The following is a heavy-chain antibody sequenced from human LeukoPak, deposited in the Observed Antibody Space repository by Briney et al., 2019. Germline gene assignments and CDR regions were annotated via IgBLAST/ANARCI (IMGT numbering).Heavy chain of an antibody. V-gene: IGHV4-31*03. D-gene: IGHD4-17*01. CDR1: GGFISSGGYY. J-gene: IGHJ5*02. Sequence: PSQTLSLTCTVSGGFISSGGYYWSWIRQHAGKGLEWIAYIYYTGSTYYNPSLKSRVTISVDTSKNQLSLKLRSVTAADTAVYYCARVPNYGDDVWFDPWGQGTLVTVSS. CDR2: IYYTGST. CDR3: ARVPNYGDDVWFDP.